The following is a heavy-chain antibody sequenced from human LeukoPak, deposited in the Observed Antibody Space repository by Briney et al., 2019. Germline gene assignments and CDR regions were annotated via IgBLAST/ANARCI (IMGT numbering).Heavy chain of an antibody. CDR2: MNPNSGNT. V-gene: IGHV1-8*02. Sequence: GASVEVSCKASGGTFSSYDINWVRQATGQGLEWMGWMNPNSGNTGYAQKFQGRVTMTRNTSISTAYMELSSLRSEDTAVYYCARGLGGGSSSWYAVGEDWFDPWGQGTLVTVSS. J-gene: IGHJ5*02. D-gene: IGHD6-13*01. CDR1: GGTFSSYD. CDR3: ARGLGGGSSSWYAVGEDWFDP.